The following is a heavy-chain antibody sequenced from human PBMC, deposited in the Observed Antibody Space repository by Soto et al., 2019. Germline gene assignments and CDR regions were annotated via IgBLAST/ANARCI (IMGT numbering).Heavy chain of an antibody. CDR2: ISSSSSYI. D-gene: IGHD6-13*01. J-gene: IGHJ4*02. V-gene: IGHV3-21*01. Sequence: GGSLRLSCAASGFTFSSYSMNWVRQAPGKGLEWVSSISSSSSYIYYADSVKGRFTISRDNAKNSLYLQMNSLRAEDTAVYYCARAKQQLASHFDYWGQGTLVTVSS. CDR3: ARAKQQLASHFDY. CDR1: GFTFSSYS.